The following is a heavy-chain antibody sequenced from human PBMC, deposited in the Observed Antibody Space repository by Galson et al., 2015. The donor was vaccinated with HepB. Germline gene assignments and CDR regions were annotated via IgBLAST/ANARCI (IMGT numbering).Heavy chain of an antibody. D-gene: IGHD3-3*01. Sequence: LVKPTQTLTLTCTFSGFSLSTSKVGVGWIRQPPEKALEWLALIYGNDDKRYSPSLKSRLSITKDTSRNQVVLKMTNVDPVDTATYYCAHVAAYDYWGDYPSTFDYWGQGTLVTVSS. CDR1: GFSLSTSKVG. J-gene: IGHJ4*02. CDR2: IYGNDDK. CDR3: AHVAAYDYWGDYPSTFDY. V-gene: IGHV2-5*01.